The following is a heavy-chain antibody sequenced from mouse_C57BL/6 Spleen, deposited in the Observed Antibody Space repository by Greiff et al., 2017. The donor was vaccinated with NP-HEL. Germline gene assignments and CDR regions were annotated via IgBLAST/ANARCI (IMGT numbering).Heavy chain of an antibody. Sequence: EVKLMESGPGLVKPSQSLSLTCSVTGYSITSGYYWNWIRQFPGNKLEWMGYISYDGSNNYNPSLKNRISITRDTSKNQFFLKLNSVTTEDTATYYCARDRYYDLYYYAMDYWGQGTSVTVSS. D-gene: IGHD2-4*01. CDR1: GYSITSGYY. J-gene: IGHJ4*01. V-gene: IGHV3-6*01. CDR2: ISYDGSN. CDR3: ARDRYYDLYYYAMDY.